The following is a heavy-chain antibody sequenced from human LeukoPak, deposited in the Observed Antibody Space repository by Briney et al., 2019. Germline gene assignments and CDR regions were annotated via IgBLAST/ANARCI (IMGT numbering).Heavy chain of an antibody. CDR1: GVSISNYH. V-gene: IGHV4-59*01. CDR2: IYYSGTT. Sequence: SETLSLTCTVSGVSISNYHWSWIRQPPGKGLEWIGYIYYSGTTNYNPSLKSRVTISVDTSKNQFSLTLSSVTAADTAVYYCASDAPYFDYWGQGTLVTVSS. J-gene: IGHJ4*02. CDR3: ASDAPYFDY.